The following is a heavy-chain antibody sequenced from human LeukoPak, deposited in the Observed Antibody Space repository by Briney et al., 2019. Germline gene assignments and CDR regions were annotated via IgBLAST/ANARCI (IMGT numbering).Heavy chain of an antibody. CDR1: GYTFTGYY. D-gene: IGHD5-24*01. CDR2: INPNSGGT. J-gene: IGHJ3*02. CDR3: ARDPVGWIQRKSHDAFDI. Sequence: GASVKVSCKASGYTFTGYYMHWVRQAPGQGLEWMGWINPNSGGTNYAQKFQGWVTMTRDTSISTAYMELSRLRSDDTAVYYCARDPVGWIQRKSHDAFDIWGQGTMVTVSP. V-gene: IGHV1-2*04.